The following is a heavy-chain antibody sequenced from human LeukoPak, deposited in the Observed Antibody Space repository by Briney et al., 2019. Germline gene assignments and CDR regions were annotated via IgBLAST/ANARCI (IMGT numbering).Heavy chain of an antibody. J-gene: IGHJ3*02. D-gene: IGHD5-24*01. CDR3: ARGEMATIEDAFDI. Sequence: SETLSLTCTVSGGSISGHYWSWIRQSPGKGLEWIGYIYYSGSTNYNPSLKSRVTISVDTSKNQFSLKLSSVTAADTAVYYCARGEMATIEDAFDIWGQGTMVTVSS. CDR2: IYYSGST. V-gene: IGHV4-59*11. CDR1: GGSISGHY.